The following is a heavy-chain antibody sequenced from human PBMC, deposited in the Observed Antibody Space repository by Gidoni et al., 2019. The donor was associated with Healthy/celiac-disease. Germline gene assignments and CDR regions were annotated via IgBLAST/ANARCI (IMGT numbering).Heavy chain of an antibody. CDR3: ARNSCTNGVCYLDY. D-gene: IGHD2-8*01. Sequence: QVQLQESGPGLVKPSQTLSLTCTVSGGSISSGGYYWCWIRQHPGKGLEWIGYIYYSGSTYYNPSLKSRVTISVDTSKNQFSLKLSSVTAADTAVYYCARNSCTNGVCYLDYWGQGTLVTVSS. V-gene: IGHV4-31*03. CDR1: GGSISSGGYY. CDR2: IYYSGST. J-gene: IGHJ4*02.